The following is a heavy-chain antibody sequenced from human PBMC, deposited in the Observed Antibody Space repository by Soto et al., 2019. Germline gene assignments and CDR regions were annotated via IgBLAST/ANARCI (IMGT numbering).Heavy chain of an antibody. CDR2: IYHGGST. Sequence: QVQLQESGPGLVKPSGTLSLTCAVSGVSISSSTWWSWVRQSPGKGLGWIGEIYHGGSTSHNPSLKSRVTIAVDKSKNHFLLNLSSVTAADTAVYYCAGGTGSGSYDFWGQGTLVTVSS. CDR1: GVSISSSTW. J-gene: IGHJ4*02. D-gene: IGHD3-10*01. V-gene: IGHV4-4*02. CDR3: AGGTGSGSYDF.